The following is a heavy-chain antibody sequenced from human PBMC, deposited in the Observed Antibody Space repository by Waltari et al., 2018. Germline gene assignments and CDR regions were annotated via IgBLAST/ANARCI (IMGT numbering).Heavy chain of an antibody. D-gene: IGHD2-8*01. Sequence: YYMHWVRQAPGQGLEWMGWINPNSGGTNYAQKFQGRVTMTRDTSISTAYMELSRLRSDDTAVYYCAREYCTNGVCYFDYWGQGTLVTVSS. V-gene: IGHV1-2*02. CDR2: INPNSGGT. CDR1: YY. CDR3: AREYCTNGVCYFDY. J-gene: IGHJ4*02.